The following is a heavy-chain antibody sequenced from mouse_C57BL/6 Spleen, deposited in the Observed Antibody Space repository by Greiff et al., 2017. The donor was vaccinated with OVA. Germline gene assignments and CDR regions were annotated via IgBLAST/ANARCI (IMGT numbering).Heavy chain of an antibody. J-gene: IGHJ2*01. D-gene: IGHD2-10*01. CDR3: ASLLLHYFDY. Sequence: VQLKESGPGLVKPSQSLSLTCSVTGYSITSGYYWNWIRQFPGNKLEWMGYISYDGSNNYNPSLKNRISITRDTSKNQFFLKLNSVTTEDTATYYCASLLLHYFDYWGQGTTLTVSS. CDR1: GYSITSGYY. V-gene: IGHV3-6*01. CDR2: ISYDGSN.